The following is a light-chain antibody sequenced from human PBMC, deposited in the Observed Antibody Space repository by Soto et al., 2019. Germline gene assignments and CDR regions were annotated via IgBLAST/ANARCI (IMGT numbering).Light chain of an antibody. J-gene: IGKJ2*01. CDR3: QQYNNWYT. CDR1: QSVDTK. CDR2: GAS. V-gene: IGKV3-15*01. Sequence: ETVMTQSPATLSVSPGERATLSCRASQSVDTKLAWYQHKPGQAPRLLIYGASTRATGIPARFSGSGSGTESTITISSLQSEDFAVYFCQQYNNWYTYGQRTKLEIK.